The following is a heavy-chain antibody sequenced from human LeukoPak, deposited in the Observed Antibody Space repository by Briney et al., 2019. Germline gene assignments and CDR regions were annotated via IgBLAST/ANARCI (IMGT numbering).Heavy chain of an antibody. D-gene: IGHD5-12*01. CDR2: ISSSSSYI. CDR1: GFTFSRYS. J-gene: IGHJ4*02. CDR3: AREGGYIGYYDLYLDD. Sequence: PGGSLRLSCAASGFTFSRYSMNWVRQAPGKGLEWVSSISSSSSYIYYADSVKGRFTISRDNAKNSLYLQMNSLRAEDTAVYYCAREGGYIGYYDLYLDDWGQGTLVTVSS. V-gene: IGHV3-21*01.